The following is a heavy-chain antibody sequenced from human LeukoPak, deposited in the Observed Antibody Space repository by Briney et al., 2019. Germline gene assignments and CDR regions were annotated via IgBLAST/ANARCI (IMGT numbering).Heavy chain of an antibody. CDR2: ISSSSSYI. CDR1: GFTFSSYS. D-gene: IGHD2-15*01. Sequence: PGGSLRFSCAASGFTFSSYSMNWVRQAPGKGLEWVSSISSSSSYIYYADSVKGRFTISRDNAKNSLYLQMNSLRAEDTAVYYCARDSRYCSGGSCPFFDYWGQGTLVTVSS. V-gene: IGHV3-21*01. CDR3: ARDSRYCSGGSCPFFDY. J-gene: IGHJ4*02.